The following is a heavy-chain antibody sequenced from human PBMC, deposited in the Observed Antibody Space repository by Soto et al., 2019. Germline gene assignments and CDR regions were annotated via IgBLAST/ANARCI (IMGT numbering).Heavy chain of an antibody. CDR3: ARGPDGYNSV. CDR1: GFTFSSYA. V-gene: IGHV3-21*01. J-gene: IGHJ4*02. D-gene: IGHD5-12*01. CDR2: ISSSSSYI. Sequence: PGGSLRLSCAASGFTFSSYAMSWVRQAPGKGLEWVSSISSSSSYIYYADSVKGRFTISRDNAKNSLYLQMNSLRAEDTAVYYCARGPDGYNSVWGQGTLVTVSS.